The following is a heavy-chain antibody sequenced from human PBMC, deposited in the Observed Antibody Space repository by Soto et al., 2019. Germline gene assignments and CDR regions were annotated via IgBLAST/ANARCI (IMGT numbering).Heavy chain of an antibody. D-gene: IGHD6-25*01. CDR3: AGGPGRGSATAGAYCLDY. J-gene: IGHJ4*01. CDR1: GFTFSSHT. Sequence: EVQLVESGGGLVKPGESLRLSCAASGFTFSSHTMNWVRQAPGKGLEWVSSISVSSTYIYYADSVKGRFTISRDNATNSPYLQMSSLRAEDTAVYYCAGGPGRGSATAGAYCLDYWGHGTLVTVSS. V-gene: IGHV3-21*01. CDR2: ISVSSTYI.